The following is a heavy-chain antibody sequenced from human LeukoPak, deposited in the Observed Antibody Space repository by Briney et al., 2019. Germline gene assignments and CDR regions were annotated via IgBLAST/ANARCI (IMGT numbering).Heavy chain of an antibody. CDR2: ISTGERT. D-gene: IGHD3-3*01. Sequence: SQTLSLTCTVSGGSISSGTYYWSWIRQAAGKGLEWIGRISTGERTNYNPSVKSRVTISVDTSKNQFSLKLSSVTAADTAVYYCAKVGHYDFWTDYWGQGTLVTVSS. CDR1: GGSISSGTYY. V-gene: IGHV4-61*02. J-gene: IGHJ4*02. CDR3: AKVGHYDFWTDY.